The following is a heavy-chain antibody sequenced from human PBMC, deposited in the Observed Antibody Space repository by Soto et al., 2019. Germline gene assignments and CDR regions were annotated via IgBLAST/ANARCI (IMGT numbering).Heavy chain of an antibody. Sequence: GGSLRLSCAVSAASGYSFRNYALHWVRQAPGKGLEWVAVVSFDETNKYNDDSVKGRFTISRDNSKNTLYLQMNSLRLEDTAVYYCARVSFAKYYDRSAPQISDAYWGQGTLVTVSS. CDR2: VSFDETNK. V-gene: IGHV3-30-3*01. D-gene: IGHD3-22*01. J-gene: IGHJ4*02. CDR3: ARVSFAKYYDRSAPQISDAY. CDR1: GYSFRNYA.